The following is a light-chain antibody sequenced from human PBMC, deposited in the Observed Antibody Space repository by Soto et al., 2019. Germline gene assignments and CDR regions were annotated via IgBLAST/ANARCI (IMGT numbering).Light chain of an antibody. CDR1: QSLLHSNGYNY. V-gene: IGKV2-28*01. CDR3: IQSRQTPNT. Sequence: IVMTQSPLSLPVTPGEPASISCRPSQSLLHSNGYNYLNWYLQKPGQSPQLLIYLGSNRASGVPDRISGSVAGNHVTLKISRVETEDVGVYYCIQSRQTPNTLDRGTKLEIK. CDR2: LGS. J-gene: IGKJ2*01.